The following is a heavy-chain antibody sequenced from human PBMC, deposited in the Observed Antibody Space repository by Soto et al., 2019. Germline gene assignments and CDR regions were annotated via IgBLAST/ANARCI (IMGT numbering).Heavy chain of an antibody. CDR3: ARLSIPMVRGDY. CDR1: GGSISSSSNY. J-gene: IGHJ4*02. CDR2: IYYSGST. V-gene: IGHV4-39*01. Sequence: QLQLQESGPGLVKPSETQSHTCTVSGGSISSSSNYWGWIRQPPGKGLEWIGSIYYSGSTYYNPSLKSRVIISVDTSKNQFSLKLSSVTAAVMAVYYCARLSIPMVRGDYWGQGTLVTVSS. D-gene: IGHD3-10*01.